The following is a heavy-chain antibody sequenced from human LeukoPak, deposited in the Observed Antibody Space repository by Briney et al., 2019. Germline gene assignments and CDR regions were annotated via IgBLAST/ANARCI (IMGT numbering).Heavy chain of an antibody. D-gene: IGHD1-20*01. CDR3: ARSLRYNWNEGWFDP. J-gene: IGHJ5*02. Sequence: PSETLSLTCAVYGESFSGYFWNWIRQPPGKGLEWIGEINHSGSTSNHNPSLKSRVTMSVDTSKNQFSLKVTSVTAADTAVYYCARSLRYNWNEGWFDPWGQGTLVTVSS. V-gene: IGHV4-34*01. CDR2: INHSGSTS. CDR1: GESFSGYF.